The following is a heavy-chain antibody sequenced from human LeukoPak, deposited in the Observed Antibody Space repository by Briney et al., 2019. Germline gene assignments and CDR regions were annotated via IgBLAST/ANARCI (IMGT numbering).Heavy chain of an antibody. D-gene: IGHD4-17*01. CDR3: AKDSSVPYGITN. J-gene: IGHJ4*02. CDR2: IYSGGDT. V-gene: IGHV3-53*01. Sequence: GGSLRLSCAASGFTVSSNYMSWVRQAPGKGLEQVSVIYSGGDTYYADSVKGRFTISRDNSKNTLFLHMNGLRAEDTAVYFCAKDSSVPYGITNWGQGTLVTVS. CDR1: GFTVSSNY.